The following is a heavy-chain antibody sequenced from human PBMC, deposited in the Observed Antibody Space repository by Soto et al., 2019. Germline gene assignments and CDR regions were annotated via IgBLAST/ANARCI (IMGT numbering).Heavy chain of an antibody. CDR3: ARLVIVPAAMSDYYMDV. CDR2: IHSSGST. J-gene: IGHJ6*03. D-gene: IGHD2-2*01. Sequence: QLQMEESGPGLVKPSETLSLSCTVSGVSISKSSYYWGWIRQPPGRGLEWIGSIHSSGSTSYNPSFENRVTMSVDTSKNQFSLRLNSVTAADTAVYYCARLVIVPAAMSDYYMDVWGKGATVTVSS. V-gene: IGHV4-39*01. CDR1: GVSISKSSYY.